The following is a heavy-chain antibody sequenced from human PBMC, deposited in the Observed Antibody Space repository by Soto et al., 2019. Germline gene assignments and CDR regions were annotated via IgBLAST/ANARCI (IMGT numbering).Heavy chain of an antibody. J-gene: IGHJ6*03. CDR1: GYTFTSYA. D-gene: IGHD2-15*01. V-gene: IGHV1-3*01. CDR3: ARDGYVRYCSGGSCYGGYYYYYMDV. CDR2: INAGNGNT. Sequence: QVQLVQSGAEVKKPGASVKVSCKASGYTFTSYAMHWVRQAPGQRLEWMGWINAGNGNTKYSQKFHGRVTINRDTSASTAKMGLSSMRSEDTAVYYCARDGYVRYCSGGSCYGGYYYYYMDVWGKGTTVTVSS.